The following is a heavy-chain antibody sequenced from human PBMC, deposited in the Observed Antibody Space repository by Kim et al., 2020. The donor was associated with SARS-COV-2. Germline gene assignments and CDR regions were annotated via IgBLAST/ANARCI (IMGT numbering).Heavy chain of an antibody. CDR2: INQDGSEK. CDR1: GFSFSDYW. D-gene: IGHD6-13*01. V-gene: IGHV3-7*01. Sequence: GGSLRLSCAGSGFSFSDYWMNWVRLAPGKGLEWVANINQDGSEKYYVGSVKGRFIISRDTAKKSLFLHMNSLRPEDTAVYYCARGKVVRAAGYYYHAMDVWGQRTTVTVSS. CDR3: ARGKVVRAAGYYYHAMDV. J-gene: IGHJ6*02.